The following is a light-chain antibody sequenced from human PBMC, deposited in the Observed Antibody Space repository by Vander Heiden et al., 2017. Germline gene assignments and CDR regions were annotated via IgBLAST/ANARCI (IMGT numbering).Light chain of an antibody. Sequence: DIQLTHSPSSLSASVGDRVTITCRASQSISSYLNWYQQKPGKAPKLLIYAASSLQSGVPSRFSGSGSGTDFTLTISRLQPEDFATYYCQQSDSTLFTFGQGTKLXIK. CDR1: QSISSY. CDR3: QQSDSTLFT. CDR2: AAS. J-gene: IGKJ2*01. V-gene: IGKV1-39*01.